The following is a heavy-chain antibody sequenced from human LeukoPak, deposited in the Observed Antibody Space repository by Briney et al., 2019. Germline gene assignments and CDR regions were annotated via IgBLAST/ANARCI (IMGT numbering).Heavy chain of an antibody. Sequence: GGSLRLSCAASGFTFSNFPMTWVRRAPGKGLESFSSISGSGGSTYYADSVKGRFTISRDNSKNTLYLQMNSLRAEDTAVYYCAKGRRQHPSFDYWGQGTLVTVSS. V-gene: IGHV3-23*01. J-gene: IGHJ4*02. CDR3: AKGRRQHPSFDY. D-gene: IGHD6-13*01. CDR2: ISGSGGST. CDR1: GFTFSNFP.